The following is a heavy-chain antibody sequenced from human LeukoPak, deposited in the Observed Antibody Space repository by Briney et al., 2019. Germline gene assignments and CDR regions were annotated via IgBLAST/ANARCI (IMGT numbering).Heavy chain of an antibody. J-gene: IGHJ4*02. V-gene: IGHV4-59*01. CDR2: IYYSGST. D-gene: IGHD3-16*02. CDR3: ARVRLGELSDFDY. Sequence: SETLSLTCTVSGGSISSYYWSWIRQPPGKGLEWIGYIYYSGSTNYNPSLKSRVTISVDTSKNQFSQKLSSVTAADTAVYYCARVRLGELSDFDYWGQGTLVTVSS. CDR1: GGSISSYY.